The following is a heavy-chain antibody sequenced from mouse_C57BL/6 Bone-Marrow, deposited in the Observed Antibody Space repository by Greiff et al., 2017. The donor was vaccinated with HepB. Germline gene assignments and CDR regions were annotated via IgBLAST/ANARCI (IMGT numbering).Heavy chain of an antibody. CDR1: GFTFNTYA. J-gene: IGHJ1*03. CDR2: IRSKSSNYAT. Sequence: EVQRVESGGGLVQPKGSLKLSCAASGFTFNTYAMHWVRQAPGKGLEWVARIRSKSSNYATYYADSVKDRFTISRDDSQSMLYLQMNNLKTEDTAMYYCVRDPLYYGKAHWYFDVWGTGTTVTVSS. CDR3: VRDPLYYGKAHWYFDV. V-gene: IGHV10-3*01. D-gene: IGHD2-1*01.